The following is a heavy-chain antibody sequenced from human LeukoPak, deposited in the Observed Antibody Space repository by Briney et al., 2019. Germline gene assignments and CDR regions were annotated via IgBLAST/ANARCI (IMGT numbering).Heavy chain of an antibody. Sequence: SETLSLTCTVSGGSISSSSYYWGWIRQPPGKGLEWIGSIYYSGNTNYNPSLKSRVTISVDTSKNQFSLKLSSVTAADTAVYYCARAIYYYYMDVWGKGTTVTISS. CDR3: ARAIYYYYMDV. CDR2: IYYSGNT. V-gene: IGHV4-39*07. CDR1: GGSISSSSYY. J-gene: IGHJ6*03.